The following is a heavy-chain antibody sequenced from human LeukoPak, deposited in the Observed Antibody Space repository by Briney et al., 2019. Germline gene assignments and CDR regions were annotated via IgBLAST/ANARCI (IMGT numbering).Heavy chain of an antibody. CDR3: ASVRLWYEASDAFDI. V-gene: IGHV3-30-3*01. J-gene: IGHJ3*02. CDR1: GFTFSSYA. Sequence: GRSLRLSCAASGFTFSSYAMHWVRQAPGKGLEWVAVISYDGSNKYCADSVKGRFTISRDNSKNTLYLQMNSLRAEDTAVYYCASVRLWYEASDAFDIWGQGTMVTVSS. D-gene: IGHD5-18*01. CDR2: ISYDGSNK.